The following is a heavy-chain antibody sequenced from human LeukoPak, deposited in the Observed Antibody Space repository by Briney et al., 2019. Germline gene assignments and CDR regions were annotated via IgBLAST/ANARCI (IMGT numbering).Heavy chain of an antibody. CDR2: ISGGGGST. J-gene: IGHJ5*02. Sequence: GGSLRLSCAASGFTFNGYAMSWVRQAPGKGLEWVSAISGGGGSTHYADSVKGRFTISRDNSKNTLYLQMTGLRVEDTAIYYCVRVSTIMTSYWFDTWGQGALVSVSS. V-gene: IGHV3-23*01. D-gene: IGHD1-1*01. CDR3: VRVSTIMTSYWFDT. CDR1: GFTFNGYA.